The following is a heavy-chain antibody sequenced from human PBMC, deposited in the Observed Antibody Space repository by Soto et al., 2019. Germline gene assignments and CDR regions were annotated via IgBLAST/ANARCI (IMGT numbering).Heavy chain of an antibody. CDR1: GFTFSTYG. CDR2: IWYDGGNK. V-gene: IGHV3-33*01. Sequence: QEQLVESGGGVVQPGGSLRLSCTASGFTFSTYGMHWVRQAPGKGLEWVAVIWYDGGNKYYADSVKGRFIISRDNSKYTIYLQMIGLGAEDTAIYYCARRSEPRGFWSSYTIDYGFDVWGQATTVTVSS. J-gene: IGHJ6*02. CDR3: ARRSEPRGFWSSYTIDYGFDV. D-gene: IGHD3-3*01.